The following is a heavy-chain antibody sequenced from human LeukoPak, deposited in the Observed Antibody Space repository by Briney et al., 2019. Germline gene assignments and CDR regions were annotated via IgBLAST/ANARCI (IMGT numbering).Heavy chain of an antibody. CDR3: ARRGIVWPTLDS. D-gene: IGHD2-15*01. Sequence: PSETLSLTCTVSGDSIRSYYWSWIRQSPGKGLEWIASIYYTGDTKYNPSLKSRVTISADPSKNQLSLKLNSVTATDTAVYYCARRGIVWPTLDSWGQGTLVTVS. CDR1: GDSIRSYY. CDR2: IYYTGDT. V-gene: IGHV4-59*08. J-gene: IGHJ4*02.